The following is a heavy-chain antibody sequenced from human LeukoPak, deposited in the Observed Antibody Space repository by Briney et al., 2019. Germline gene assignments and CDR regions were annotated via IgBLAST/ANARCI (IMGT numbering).Heavy chain of an antibody. CDR3: ARDRRDGYINDY. J-gene: IGHJ4*02. CDR1: GFTFSSYS. CDR2: ISSSSSYI. Sequence: GGSLRLSCAASGFTFSSYSMNWVRQAPGKGLEWVSSISSSSSYIYYADSVKGRFTISRDNAKNSLYLQMNSLRAEDTAVYYCARDRRDGYINDYWGQGTLVTVPS. V-gene: IGHV3-21*01. D-gene: IGHD5-24*01.